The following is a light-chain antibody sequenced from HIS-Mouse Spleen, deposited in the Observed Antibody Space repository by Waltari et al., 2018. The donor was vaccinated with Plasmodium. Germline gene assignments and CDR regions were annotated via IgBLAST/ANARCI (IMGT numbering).Light chain of an antibody. J-gene: IGLJ3*02. V-gene: IGLV3-10*01. Sequence: SYELTQPPSVSVSPGQTARITCSGDALPKKYAYWYQQKSGQAPVLVIYEDSKRPSGIPDRFSGSSSGTMATLTISGDQVEDEADYYCYSTDSSGNHRVFGGGTKLTVL. CDR2: EDS. CDR3: YSTDSSGNHRV. CDR1: ALPKKY.